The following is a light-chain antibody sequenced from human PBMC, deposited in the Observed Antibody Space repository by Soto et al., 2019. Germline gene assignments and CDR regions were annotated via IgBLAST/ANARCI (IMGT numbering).Light chain of an antibody. V-gene: IGKV1-5*03. CDR1: QTISSW. CDR3: QQYNSYSEA. CDR2: KAS. J-gene: IGKJ1*01. Sequence: DIQMTQSPSTLSGSVGDRVTITCRASQTISSWLAWYQQKPGKAPKLLIYKASTLKSGVPSRFSGSGSGTEFTLTISSLQPDDFATYYCQQYNSYSEAFGQGTKADIK.